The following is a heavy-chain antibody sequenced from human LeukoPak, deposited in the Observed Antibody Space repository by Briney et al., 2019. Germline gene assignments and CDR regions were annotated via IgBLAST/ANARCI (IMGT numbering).Heavy chain of an antibody. CDR3: AGLDKLLFDY. J-gene: IGHJ4*02. CDR1: GGSISSSSYY. D-gene: IGHD2-2*01. CDR2: IYYSGST. Sequence: SETLSLTCTVSGGSISSSSYYWGWIRQPPGKGLEWIGSIYYSGSTYYNPSLKSRVTISVDTSKNQFSLKLSSVTAADTAVYYCAGLDKLLFDYWGQGTLVTVSS. V-gene: IGHV4-39*01.